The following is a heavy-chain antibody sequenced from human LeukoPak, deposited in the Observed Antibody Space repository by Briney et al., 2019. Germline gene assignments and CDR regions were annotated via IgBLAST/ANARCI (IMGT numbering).Heavy chain of an antibody. CDR1: GFTFSSYA. CDR3: AKVPDYDFWSGYSCWFDP. V-gene: IGHV3-23*01. D-gene: IGHD3-3*01. Sequence: GGSLRLSCAASGFTFSSYAMSWVRQAPGKGLEWVSAISGSGGSTYYADSVKGRFTISRDNSKNTLYLQMNSLRAEDTAVYYCAKVPDYDFWSGYSCWFDPWGQGTLVTVSS. J-gene: IGHJ5*02. CDR2: ISGSGGST.